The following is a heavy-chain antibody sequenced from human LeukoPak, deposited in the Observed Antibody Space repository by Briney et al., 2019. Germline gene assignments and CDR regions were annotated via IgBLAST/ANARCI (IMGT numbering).Heavy chain of an antibody. CDR3: ARAVDLDF. D-gene: IGHD3-9*01. Sequence: PGGSLRLSCAASGFTFSTYWMHWVRHAPGKGLVWVARTNLDGSTTSYAASMKGRFTISRDNAKNTLYLQMNSLRAEDTGVYYCARAVDLDFRGQGTLVTVSS. CDR2: TNLDGSTT. V-gene: IGHV3-74*01. CDR1: GFTFSTYW. J-gene: IGHJ4*02.